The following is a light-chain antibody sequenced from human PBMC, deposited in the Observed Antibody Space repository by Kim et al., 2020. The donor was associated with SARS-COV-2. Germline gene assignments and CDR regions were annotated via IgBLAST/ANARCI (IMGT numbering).Light chain of an antibody. CDR2: DAS. CDR1: QSVGSNY. CDR3: QHYGSSPPLT. J-gene: IGKJ4*01. V-gene: IGKV3-20*01. Sequence: PGGRATLSCRASQSVGSNYLAWYQQKPGQAPRLLIYDASGRATGIPERFTGSGSGTEFTLTISRLEPEDFAVYFCQHYGSSPPLTFGGGTKVEIK.